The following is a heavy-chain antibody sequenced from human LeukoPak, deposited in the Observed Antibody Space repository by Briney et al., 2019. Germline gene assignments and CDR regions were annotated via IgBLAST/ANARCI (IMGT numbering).Heavy chain of an antibody. Sequence: SETPSLTCTVSGASINTYYWSWIWQPPGKGQGWVVCIYYSATTSYNPSLKTRITISMDTSKTQFSLKLRSVTAADTAVYYCARVRRPMASQYYFDYWGQGTLVTVSS. V-gene: IGHV4-59*13. D-gene: IGHD3-10*01. CDR2: IYYSATT. J-gene: IGHJ4*02. CDR1: GASINTYY. CDR3: ARVRRPMASQYYFDY.